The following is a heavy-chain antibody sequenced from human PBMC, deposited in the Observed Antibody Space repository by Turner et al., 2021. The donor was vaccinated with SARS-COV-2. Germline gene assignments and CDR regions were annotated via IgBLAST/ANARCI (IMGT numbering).Heavy chain of an antibody. J-gene: IGHJ6*02. CDR2: MNPNSGNT. CDR1: GYTFTSYD. V-gene: IGHV1-8*01. D-gene: IGHD1-26*01. CDR3: ARGLMGWELPPGYYYYTMDV. Sequence: QVQLVQSGAEVKKPGASVKVSCKASGYTFTSYDINWVRQATGQGLEWMGWMNPNSGNTYYAQKFQGRVTMTRNTSITTAYMVLGSLRSDDTAVYYCARGLMGWELPPGYYYYTMDVWGQGTTVTVSS.